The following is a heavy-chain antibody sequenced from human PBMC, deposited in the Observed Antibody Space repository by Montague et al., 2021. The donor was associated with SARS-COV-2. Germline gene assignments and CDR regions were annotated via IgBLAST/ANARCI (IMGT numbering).Heavy chain of an antibody. V-gene: IGHV4-39*01. D-gene: IGHD5-18*01. CDR2: VDYSGNT. Sequence: SETLSLTCTVTGGPISGSSDYWGWIRQSPGKGLEWIASVDYSGNTYYXRSLKSRLTISVDTSKNQFSLKLNSVTAADTALYYCARREYSYGWGDWGQGTLVTVSS. CDR3: ARREYSYGWGD. J-gene: IGHJ4*02. CDR1: GGPISGSSDY.